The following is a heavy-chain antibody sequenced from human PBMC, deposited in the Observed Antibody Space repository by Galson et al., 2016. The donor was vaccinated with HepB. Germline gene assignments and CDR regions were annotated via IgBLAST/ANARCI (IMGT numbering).Heavy chain of an antibody. CDR3: ARQRYFDF. V-gene: IGHV5-51*01. CDR1: EYSFVRYW. Sequence: QSGAEVKKPGESLKISCQGSEYSFVRYWIGWVRQMPGKGLEYVGIMYPGNSETRYSPSFQGQVTISADKSTSTTYLQWSSLKTSDTAMYYCARQRYFDFWGRGTLVTVSS. CDR2: MYPGNSET. J-gene: IGHJ2*01.